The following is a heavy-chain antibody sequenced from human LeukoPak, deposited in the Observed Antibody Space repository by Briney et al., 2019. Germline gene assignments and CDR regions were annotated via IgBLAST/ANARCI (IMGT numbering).Heavy chain of an antibody. CDR1: GYSFTSYW. D-gene: IGHD4-23*01. J-gene: IGHJ3*02. CDR3: ARLHGGNQVPGKTGDAFDI. CDR2: IYPGDSDT. V-gene: IGHV5-51*01. Sequence: GESLKISCKGSGYSFTSYWIGWVRQMPGKGLEWMGIIYPGDSDTRYSPSFQGQVTISADKSISTAYLQWSSLKASDTAMYYCARLHGGNQVPGKTGDAFDIWGQGTMVTVSS.